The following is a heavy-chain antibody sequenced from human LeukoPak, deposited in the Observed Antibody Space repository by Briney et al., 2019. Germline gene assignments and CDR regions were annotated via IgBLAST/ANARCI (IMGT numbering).Heavy chain of an antibody. Sequence: GGSLRLSCAASGFTFSSYEMNWVRQAPGKGLEWVAVISYDGSNKYYADSVKGRFTISRDNSKNTLYLQMNSLRAEDTAVYYCASDVDYYTDAFDVWGQGTMVTVSS. CDR3: ASDVDYYTDAFDV. CDR1: GFTFSSYE. CDR2: ISYDGSNK. J-gene: IGHJ3*01. V-gene: IGHV3-30*04. D-gene: IGHD3-10*01.